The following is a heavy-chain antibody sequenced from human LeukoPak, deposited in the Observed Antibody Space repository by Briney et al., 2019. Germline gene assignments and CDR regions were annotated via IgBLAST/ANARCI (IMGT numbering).Heavy chain of an antibody. CDR2: IYYSGST. CDR1: GGSIRSYY. V-gene: IGHV4-59*01. CDR3: ARDAVIGELLWFGDGFDP. D-gene: IGHD3-10*01. J-gene: IGHJ5*02. Sequence: SETLSLTCTVSGGSIRSYYWGWIRQPPGKGLEWIGYIYYSGSTNYNPSLKSRVTISVDTSKNQFSLKLSSVTAADTAVYYCARDAVIGELLWFGDGFDPWGQGTLVSVSS.